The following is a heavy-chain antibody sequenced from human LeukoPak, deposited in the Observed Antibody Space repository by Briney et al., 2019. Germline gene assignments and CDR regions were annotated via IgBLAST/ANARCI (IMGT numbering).Heavy chain of an antibody. V-gene: IGHV4-4*07. D-gene: IGHD4-23*01. CDR1: GGSHRVYS. CDR3: AKILRWRRIDP. J-gene: IGHJ5*02. CDR2: IYINGTT. Sequence: PSETLSVSCTVSGGSHRVYSSSWLPQPAGKGREWIGHIYINGTTNYSPSPKSRVTMSVETSKHHISLRFNSATSADTARYYCAKILRWRRIDPWGQGNVDTVSS.